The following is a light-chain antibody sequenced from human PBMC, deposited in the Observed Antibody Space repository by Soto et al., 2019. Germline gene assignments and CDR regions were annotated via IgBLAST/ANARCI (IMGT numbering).Light chain of an antibody. V-gene: IGLV2-8*01. CDR3: SSYAGSSLYV. J-gene: IGLJ1*01. Sequence: QSALTQPPSASGSPGQSVTISCTGTSSDVGGYNYVSWYQQHPGKAPKLMIYEVTKRPSGVPDRFSGSKSGNTASLTVSGLHAEDEADYYCSSYAGSSLYVFGTGTKLTVL. CDR2: EVT. CDR1: SSDVGGYNY.